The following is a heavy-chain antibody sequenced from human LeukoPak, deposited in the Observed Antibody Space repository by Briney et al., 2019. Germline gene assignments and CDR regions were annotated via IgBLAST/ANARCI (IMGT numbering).Heavy chain of an antibody. V-gene: IGHV3-48*01. CDR2: MDSSGSSV. Sequence: GGSLRLSCAASGFTFSSYSMNWIRQAPGKGLEWVSYMDSSGSSVHYADSVKGRFTISRDNAKNSLYLQMNSLRAEDTAVYYCARDQGDTATDYWGQGTLVTVSS. J-gene: IGHJ4*02. CDR3: ARDQGDTATDY. D-gene: IGHD5-18*01. CDR1: GFTFSSYS.